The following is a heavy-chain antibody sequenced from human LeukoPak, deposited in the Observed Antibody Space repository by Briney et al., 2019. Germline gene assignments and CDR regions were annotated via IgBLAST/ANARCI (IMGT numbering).Heavy chain of an antibody. CDR1: GSTFSSYW. J-gene: IGHJ4*02. CDR2: INSDGSGT. D-gene: IGHD3-22*01. V-gene: IGHV3-74*01. CDR3: ACDRDYYDSSGYYNY. Sequence: GGSLRLSCAASGSTFSSYWMHWVRQVPGKGLVWVSRINSDGSGTIYADSVKSRFTISRDNAKNTLYLQMNSLRAEDTAVYYCACDRDYYDSSGYYNYWGQGTLVTVSS.